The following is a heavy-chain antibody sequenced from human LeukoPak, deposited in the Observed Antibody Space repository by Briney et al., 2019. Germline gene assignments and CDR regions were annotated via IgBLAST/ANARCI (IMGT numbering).Heavy chain of an antibody. Sequence: GESLKIPCKGSGYSLTSYWISWVRQMPGKGLEWMGRIDPSDSYIDYSPSFQGHVTISADKSISTTYLQWSSLRASDTAMYYCARHGGSGWYDFWGQGTLVTVSS. J-gene: IGHJ5*01. CDR2: IDPSDSYI. D-gene: IGHD6-19*01. V-gene: IGHV5-10-1*01. CDR3: ARHGGSGWYDF. CDR1: GYSLTSYW.